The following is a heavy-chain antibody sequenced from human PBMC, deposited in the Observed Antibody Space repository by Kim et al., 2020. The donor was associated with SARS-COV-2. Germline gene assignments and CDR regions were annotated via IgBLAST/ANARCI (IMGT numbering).Heavy chain of an antibody. CDR2: ISYDGSNK. CDR1: GFTFSSYG. Sequence: GGSLRLSCAASGFTFSSYGMHWVRQAPGKGLEWVAVISYDGSNKYYEDSVKGRFTISRDNSKNTLYLQMNSLRAEDTAVYYCAKEGGWVLGNAFDIWGQGKMVTVSS. J-gene: IGHJ3*02. D-gene: IGHD6-19*01. V-gene: IGHV3-30*18. CDR3: AKEGGWVLGNAFDI.